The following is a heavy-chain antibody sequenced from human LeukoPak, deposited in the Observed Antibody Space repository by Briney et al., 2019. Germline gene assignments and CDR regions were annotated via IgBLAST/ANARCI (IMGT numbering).Heavy chain of an antibody. J-gene: IGHJ3*02. CDR1: GGSVSSYY. Sequence: SETLSLTCTVSGGSVSSYYWSWIRRPPGRGLEWIAYLSHSGSSDSNPSLTSRVTTLVDTSKNQFSLKLTSVTAADTAVYYCARSRYANAWYAFDIWGHGTMVTVSS. D-gene: IGHD2-2*01. CDR2: LSHSGSS. V-gene: IGHV4-59*02. CDR3: ARSRYANAWYAFDI.